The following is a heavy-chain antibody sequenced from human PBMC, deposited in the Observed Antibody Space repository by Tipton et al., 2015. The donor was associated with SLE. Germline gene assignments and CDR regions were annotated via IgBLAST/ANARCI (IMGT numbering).Heavy chain of an antibody. Sequence: TLSLTCTVSGGSISSYYWSWTRQPAGKGLEWIGRIHISGSTNYNPSLKSRVTISVDTSKNQFSLKLSSVTAADTAVYYCARRGLGDSNGAFDIWGQGTMVTVSS. CDR3: ARRGLGDSNGAFDI. D-gene: IGHD3-16*01. CDR2: IHISGST. CDR1: GGSISSYY. J-gene: IGHJ3*02. V-gene: IGHV4-4*07.